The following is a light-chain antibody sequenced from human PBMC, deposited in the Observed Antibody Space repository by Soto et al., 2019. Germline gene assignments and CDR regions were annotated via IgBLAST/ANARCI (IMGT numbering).Light chain of an antibody. J-gene: IGKJ1*01. CDR2: DAS. CDR1: QSVSSY. V-gene: IGKV3-11*01. CDR3: QQRSNWPT. Sequence: EIVLTQSPATLSLSPGERATLYCGASQSVSSYLAWYQQRPGQAPRLLIYDASNRATGIPARFSGSGSGTDFTLTISSLEPEDFAVYYCQQRSNWPTFGQGTKVEFK.